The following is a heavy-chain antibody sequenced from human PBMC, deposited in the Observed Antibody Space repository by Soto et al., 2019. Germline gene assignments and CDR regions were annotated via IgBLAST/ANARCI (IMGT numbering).Heavy chain of an antibody. CDR1: GSSISSSGYY. CDR2: MYYGVST. D-gene: IGHD3-3*02. CDR3: ARLPSRHLVDY. V-gene: IGHV4-39*01. J-gene: IGHJ4*02. Sequence: QLQVQESGPVLVKPSETLSLTCTVSGSSISSSGYYWGWIRKPPGKGLEWIGSMYYGVSTYYNPSLKSRVTVSVDASKNQCSLNLSSVTAADTAVYYCARLPSRHLVDYWCQGTLVTVSS.